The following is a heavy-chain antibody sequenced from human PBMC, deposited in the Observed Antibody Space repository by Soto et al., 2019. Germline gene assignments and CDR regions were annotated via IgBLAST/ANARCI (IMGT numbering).Heavy chain of an antibody. CDR3: ARSRNTVDGWSGYYYYGMDV. Sequence: GASQKISCKGSGYSFASYWIGWVRHLPGKGLEWMGIIYPGDSDTRYSPSFQGQVTISADKSISTAYLQWSSLKASDTAMYYCARSRNTVDGWSGYYYYGMDVSGQGTTVTVSS. J-gene: IGHJ6*01. CDR2: IYPGDSDT. D-gene: IGHD4-4*01. V-gene: IGHV5-51*01. CDR1: GYSFASYW.